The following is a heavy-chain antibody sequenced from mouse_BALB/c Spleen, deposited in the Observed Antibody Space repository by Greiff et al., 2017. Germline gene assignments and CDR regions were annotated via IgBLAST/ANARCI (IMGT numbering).Heavy chain of an antibody. CDR2: INSNGGST. Sequence: EVKVVESGGGLVQPGGSLKLSCAASGFTFSSYGMSWVRQTPDKRLELVATINSNGGSTYYPDSVKGRFTISRDNAKNTLYLQMSSLKSEDTAMYYCARDRDYRYDGYFDVWGEGTTVTVSS. CDR3: ARDRDYRYDGYFDV. J-gene: IGHJ1*01. D-gene: IGHD2-14*01. CDR1: GFTFSSYG. V-gene: IGHV5-6-3*01.